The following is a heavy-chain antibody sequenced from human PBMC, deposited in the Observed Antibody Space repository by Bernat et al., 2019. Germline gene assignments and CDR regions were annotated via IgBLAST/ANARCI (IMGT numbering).Heavy chain of an antibody. CDR2: IYYSGST. Sequence: QLQLQESGPGLVKPSETLSLTCTVSGGSISSSSYYWGWIRQPPGYGLEWIGSIYYSGSTYYNPSLKSRVTISGYSSKYQFSRMLSSVTGGDTDVDCCAVYGWGIAAATIAYWGQGTQVSVSS. CDR3: AVYGWGIAAATIAY. J-gene: IGHJ4*02. D-gene: IGHD6-13*01. V-gene: IGHV4-39*07. CDR1: GGSISSSSYY.